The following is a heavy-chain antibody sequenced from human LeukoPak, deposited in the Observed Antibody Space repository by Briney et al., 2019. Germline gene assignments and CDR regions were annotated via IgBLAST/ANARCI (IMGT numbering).Heavy chain of an antibody. D-gene: IGHD3-22*01. V-gene: IGHV1-18*01. CDR3: ARDLRYYCDSSGYYLGTYYYYYKDV. J-gene: IGHJ6*03. CDR1: GYTFTSYG. Sequence: ASVKVSCKASGYTFTSYGISWVRQAPGQGLEWMGWISAYNGNTNYAQKLQGRVTMTTDTSTSTAYMELRSLRSDDTAVYYCARDLRYYCDSSGYYLGTYYYYYKDVWGKGTTVTVSS. CDR2: ISAYNGNT.